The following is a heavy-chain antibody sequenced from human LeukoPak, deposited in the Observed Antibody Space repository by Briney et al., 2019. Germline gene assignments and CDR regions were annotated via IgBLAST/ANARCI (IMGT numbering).Heavy chain of an antibody. CDR2: INHSGST. V-gene: IGHV4-34*01. J-gene: IGHJ6*02. Sequence: PSETLSLTCAVYGGPFGVYYWSWVRQPPGKGLEWIGEINHSGSTNYNPSLKSRVTISVDTSKNQFSLKLRSVTAADTAVYYCASSGCSGGSCYPSPFDYYGMDVWGQGTTVSVSS. D-gene: IGHD2-15*01. CDR3: ASSGCSGGSCYPSPFDYYGMDV. CDR1: GGPFGVYY.